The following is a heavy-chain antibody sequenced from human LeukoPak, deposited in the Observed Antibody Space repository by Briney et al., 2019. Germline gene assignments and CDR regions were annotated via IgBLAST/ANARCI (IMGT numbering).Heavy chain of an antibody. D-gene: IGHD3-16*02. CDR1: GYTFTSYG. Sequence: ASVKVSCKASGYTFTSYGISWVRQAPGQGLEWMGWINAYNGNTNYAQKLQGRVTMTTDTSTSTAYMELRSLRSDDTAVYYCARDGDDYVWGSYRPLDYWGQGTLVTVSS. CDR2: INAYNGNT. V-gene: IGHV1-18*01. CDR3: ARDGDDYVWGSYRPLDY. J-gene: IGHJ4*02.